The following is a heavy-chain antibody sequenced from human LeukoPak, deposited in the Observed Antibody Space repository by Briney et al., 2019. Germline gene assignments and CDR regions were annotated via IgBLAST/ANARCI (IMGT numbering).Heavy chain of an antibody. CDR2: INHSGST. D-gene: IGHD2-2*01. CDR3: ARRNQLRYYYYMDV. CDR1: GGSISSYY. J-gene: IGHJ6*03. Sequence: SETLSLTCTVSGGSISSYYWSWIRQPPGKGLEWIGEINHSGSTNYNPSLKSRVTISVDTSKNQFSLKLSSVTAADTAVYYCARRNQLRYYYYMDVWGKGTTVTVSS. V-gene: IGHV4-34*01.